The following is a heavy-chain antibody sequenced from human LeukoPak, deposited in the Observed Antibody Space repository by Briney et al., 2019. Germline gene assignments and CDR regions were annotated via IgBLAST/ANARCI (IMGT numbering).Heavy chain of an antibody. Sequence: GGSLRLSCAASGFSLNTYGMSWVRQPPGKGLEWVSGIGGGDYSTYYADSLKGRFTISKDTSMNTLYLQVNSLTAGDTAVYYCAKDSHNGYFDYWGQGTLVTVSS. CDR2: IGGGDYST. CDR3: AKDSHNGYFDY. J-gene: IGHJ4*02. V-gene: IGHV3-23*01. CDR1: GFSLNTYG. D-gene: IGHD2-8*01.